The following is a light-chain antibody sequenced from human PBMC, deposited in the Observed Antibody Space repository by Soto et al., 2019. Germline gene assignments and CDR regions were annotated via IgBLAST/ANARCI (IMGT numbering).Light chain of an antibody. CDR2: EVS. J-gene: IGLJ3*02. Sequence: QSALTQPASVSGSPGQSITISCTGTSSDVGSYDLVSWYQHHPGKAPKLMIYEVSKRPSGVSNRFSGSKSGNTASLTISGLQAEDEADYYCCSYAGSSTEVFGGGIKVTVL. CDR3: CSYAGSSTEV. CDR1: SSDVGSYDL. V-gene: IGLV2-23*02.